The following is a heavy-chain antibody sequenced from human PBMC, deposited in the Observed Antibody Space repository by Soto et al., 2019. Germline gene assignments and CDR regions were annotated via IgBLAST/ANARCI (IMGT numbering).Heavy chain of an antibody. D-gene: IGHD4-17*01. CDR2: IYYSGST. V-gene: IGHV4-59*01. J-gene: IGHJ5*02. CDR3: ARVATVVTPPWFDP. Sequence: SETLSLTCTVSGGSISSYYWSWIRQPPGKGLEWIGYIYYSGSTNYNPSLKSRVTISVDTSKNQFSLKLSSVTAADTAVYYCARVATVVTPPWFDPWGQGTLVTVSS. CDR1: GGSISSYY.